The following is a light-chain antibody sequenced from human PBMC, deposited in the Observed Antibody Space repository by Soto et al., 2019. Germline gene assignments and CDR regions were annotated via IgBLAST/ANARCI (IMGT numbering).Light chain of an antibody. J-gene: IGKJ2*01. CDR3: HQYATSSPT. CDR1: QSISVY. CDR2: GGS. V-gene: IGKV1-5*01. Sequence: DIQMTQSPSTLSASVGDRVTITCRASQSISVYLDWYQQRPREAPKLLIYGGSSLESGVPSRFSGSGSGTEFTLTISSLQPTDFATYYCHQYATSSPTFGQGTKLEI.